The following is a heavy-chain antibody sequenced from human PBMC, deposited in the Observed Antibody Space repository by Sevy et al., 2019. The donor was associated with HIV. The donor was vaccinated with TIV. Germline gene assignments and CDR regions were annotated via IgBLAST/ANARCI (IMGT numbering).Heavy chain of an antibody. CDR2: ISWSSASK. CDR1: GFPFEDYA. CDR3: VKDTTARRCPLDY. V-gene: IGHV3-9*01. J-gene: IGHJ4*01. Sequence: GGSLRLSCAASGFPFEDYAMHWVRQAPGKGLEWVSAISWSSASKDYADSVKGRFTISRDNAKKSLYLQMNSLRPEDTALYYCVKDTTARRCPLDYWGHGILVTVSS.